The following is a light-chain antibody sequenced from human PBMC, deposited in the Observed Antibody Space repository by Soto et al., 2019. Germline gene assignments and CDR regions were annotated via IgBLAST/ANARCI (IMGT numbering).Light chain of an antibody. CDR1: QSVSSNY. V-gene: IGKV3D-20*02. CDR3: QQRSYLFT. J-gene: IGKJ4*01. Sequence: EVVLTHSRRTLSFSRLEIGNLXLTASQSVSSNYFAWYQQKPGQAPRLLIYGISSRATGIPDRFSGSGSGTDFTLTISSLQPEDCAVYYCQQRSYLFTFGGGTKVDIK. CDR2: GIS.